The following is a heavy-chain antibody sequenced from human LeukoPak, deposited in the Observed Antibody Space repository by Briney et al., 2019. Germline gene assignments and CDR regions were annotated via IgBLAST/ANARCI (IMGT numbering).Heavy chain of an antibody. CDR3: ARQDGSGSSSVLHY. CDR2: IDYTGST. D-gene: IGHD6-6*01. CDR1: GGSVSTSWLN. V-gene: IGHV4-39*01. J-gene: IGHJ4*02. Sequence: SETLSLTCTVSGGSVSTSWLNWGWIRQPPGKGLEWIGTIDYTGSTYYNTSLKSRVTISVDTSKNQFSLKLSSVTAADTAVYYCARQDGSGSSSVLHYWGQGTLVTVSS.